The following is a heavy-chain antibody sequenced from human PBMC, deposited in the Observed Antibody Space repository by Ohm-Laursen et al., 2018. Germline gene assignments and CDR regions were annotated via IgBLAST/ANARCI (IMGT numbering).Heavy chain of an antibody. CDR2: ISGSGGST. CDR3: AQTWAEVGPRGEYFQH. V-gene: IGHV3-23*01. CDR1: GFTFSSYA. Sequence: GSLRLSCSASGFTFSSYAMSWVRQAPGKGLEWVSAISGSGGSTYYADSVKDRYTISRDNSKNTHYLQMNSLSAEDTAVYYCAQTWAEVGPRGEYFQHWGQGTLVTVSS. J-gene: IGHJ1*01. D-gene: IGHD3/OR15-3a*01.